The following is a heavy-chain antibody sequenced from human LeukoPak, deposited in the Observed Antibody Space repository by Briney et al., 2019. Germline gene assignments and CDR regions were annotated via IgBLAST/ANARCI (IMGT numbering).Heavy chain of an antibody. CDR1: GYTFTSYG. CDR2: ISAYNGNT. CDR3: ARGYCSSTSCYFGYWYSDL. D-gene: IGHD2-2*01. Sequence: ASVKVSCKASGYTFTSYGISWVRQAPGQGLEWMGWISAYNGNTNYAQKLQGRVTMTTDTSTSTAYMELRSLRSDDTAVYYCARGYCSSTSCYFGYWYSDLWGRGTLVTVSS. V-gene: IGHV1-18*01. J-gene: IGHJ2*01.